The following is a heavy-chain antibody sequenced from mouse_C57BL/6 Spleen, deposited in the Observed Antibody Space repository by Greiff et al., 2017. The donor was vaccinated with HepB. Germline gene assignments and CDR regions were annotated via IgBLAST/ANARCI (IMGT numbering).Heavy chain of an antibody. V-gene: IGHV1-81*01. CDR1: GYTFTSYG. J-gene: IGHJ1*03. CDR2: SYPRSGNT. Sequence: VKLVESGAELARPGASVKLSCKASGYTFTSYGISWVKQRTGQGLEWIGESYPRSGNTYYNEKFKGKATLTADKSSSTAYMELRSLTSEDSAVYFCARSNFHYYGSSYGRYFDVWGTGTTVTVSS. D-gene: IGHD1-1*01. CDR3: ARSNFHYYGSSYGRYFDV.